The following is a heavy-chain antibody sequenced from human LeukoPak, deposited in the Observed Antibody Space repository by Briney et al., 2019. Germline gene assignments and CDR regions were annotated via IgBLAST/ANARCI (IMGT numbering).Heavy chain of an antibody. Sequence: PGGSLRLSCAASGFTFSSYEMNWVRQAPGKGLEWIGRIYTRGNTNYNPSLKSRVTISIDTSKNQFSLKLSSVTAADTAVYYCAKEYFDRKKGHVRVFDIWGQGTMVTVSS. J-gene: IGHJ3*02. CDR1: GFTFSSYE. CDR2: IYTRGNT. CDR3: AKEYFDRKKGHVRVFDI. D-gene: IGHD3-9*01. V-gene: IGHV4-4*08.